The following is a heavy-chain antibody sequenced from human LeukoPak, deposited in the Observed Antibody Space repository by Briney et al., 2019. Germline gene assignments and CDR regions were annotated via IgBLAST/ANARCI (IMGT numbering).Heavy chain of an antibody. J-gene: IGHJ4*02. CDR3: AIRIVALDY. Sequence: GGSLRLSCAASGFTFSSYSMNWVRQAPGKGLEWVSYISSSSTIYYADSVKGRFTISRDNAKNSLYLQMNSLRAEDTAVYYCAIRIVALDYWGQGTLVTVSS. D-gene: IGHD2-15*01. V-gene: IGHV3-48*01. CDR2: ISSSSTI. CDR1: GFTFSSYS.